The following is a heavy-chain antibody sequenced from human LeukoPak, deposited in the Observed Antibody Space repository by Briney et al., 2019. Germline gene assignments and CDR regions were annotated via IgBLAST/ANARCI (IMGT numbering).Heavy chain of an antibody. Sequence: GGSLRLSCAASGVTFSSYWMSWVRQAPGKGLEWVANIKQDGSEKYYVDSVKGRFTISRDNAKNSLYLQMNSLRAEDTAVYYCARDGDANAFDIWGQGTMVTVSS. V-gene: IGHV3-7*01. CDR3: ARDGDANAFDI. D-gene: IGHD2-21*02. CDR2: IKQDGSEK. J-gene: IGHJ3*02. CDR1: GVTFSSYW.